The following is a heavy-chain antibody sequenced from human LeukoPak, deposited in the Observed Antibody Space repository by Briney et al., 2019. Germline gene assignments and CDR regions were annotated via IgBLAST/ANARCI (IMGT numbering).Heavy chain of an antibody. CDR3: AKDIQLST. Sequence: SGGSLRLSCAASGFTFSNYVMGWVRQAPGKGLEWVSLIGASGESTYYADSVKGRFTISRGNSKNTLSLQMNSLRVEDTAMYFCAKDIQLSTWGLGTMVTVSS. CDR1: GFTFSNYV. CDR2: IGASGEST. J-gene: IGHJ3*01. D-gene: IGHD5-24*01. V-gene: IGHV3-23*01.